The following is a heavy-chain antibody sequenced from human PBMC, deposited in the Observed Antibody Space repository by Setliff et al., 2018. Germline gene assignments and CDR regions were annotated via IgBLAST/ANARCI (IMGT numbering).Heavy chain of an antibody. CDR2: INTYTGNP. CDR3: ARAWYYNFWSGSQIEY. CDR1: GYTFSTYG. J-gene: IGHJ4*02. D-gene: IGHD3-3*01. Sequence: ASVKVSCKDSGYTFSTYGISWVRQAPGQGLEWMGWINTYTGNPTYAQGFTGRFVFSLDTSVSTAYLQISSLKAEDTAVYYCARAWYYNFWSGSQIEYWGQGTLVTVSS. V-gene: IGHV7-4-1*02.